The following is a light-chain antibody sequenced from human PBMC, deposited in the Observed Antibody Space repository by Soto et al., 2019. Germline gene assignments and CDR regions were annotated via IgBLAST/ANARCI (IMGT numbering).Light chain of an antibody. CDR1: QSVNSNY. Sequence: EIVLTQSPGTLSLSPGESATLSCRASQSVNSNYVAWYQQRPGQTPRLLIYGATHRATGTPDRFRGSGSGTDFTLTINRLEPEDFAVYFCQQYGNSPQTFGQGTKVEIK. CDR3: QQYGNSPQT. CDR2: GAT. V-gene: IGKV3-20*01. J-gene: IGKJ1*01.